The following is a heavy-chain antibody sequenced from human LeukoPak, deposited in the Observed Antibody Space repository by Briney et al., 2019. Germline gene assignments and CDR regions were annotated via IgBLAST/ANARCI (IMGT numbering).Heavy chain of an antibody. CDR3: ANLKAGGWSAFDY. CDR2: INPSGGST. CDR1: GGTFSSYA. D-gene: IGHD6-19*01. V-gene: IGHV1-46*01. J-gene: IGHJ4*02. Sequence: ASVKVSCKASGGTFSSYAISWVRQAPGQGLEWMGIINPSGGSTSYAQKFQGRVTMTRDTSTSTVYMELSSLRSEDTAVYYCANLKAGGWSAFDYWGQGTLVTVSS.